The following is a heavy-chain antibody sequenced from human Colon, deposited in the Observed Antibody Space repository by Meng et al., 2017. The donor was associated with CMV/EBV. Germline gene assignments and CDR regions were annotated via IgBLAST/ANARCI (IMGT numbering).Heavy chain of an antibody. V-gene: IGHV3-21*01. CDR3: ARAPLSGYFYDF. CDR1: GFSFITYS. D-gene: IGHD3-22*01. Sequence: GGPLRLSCTASGFSFITYSMNWVRQAPGKGLEWISSISSGGSYIFYADSAKGRFTISRDDAKNSLYLQMNSLRVDDTAVYYCARAPLSGYFYDFWGQGTLVTVSS. CDR2: ISSGGSYI. J-gene: IGHJ4*02.